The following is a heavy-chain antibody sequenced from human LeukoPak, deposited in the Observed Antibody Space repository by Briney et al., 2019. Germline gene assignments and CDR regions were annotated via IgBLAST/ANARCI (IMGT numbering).Heavy chain of an antibody. CDR3: ARDKVFGVVIPYYFDY. J-gene: IGHJ4*02. CDR1: VFTCIRYS. D-gene: IGHD3-3*01. CDR2: ISSHPGYI. Sequence: GPQTLSCAASVFTCIRYSFSGVRQSPGKGLECVSFISSHPGYINYADSVKGRFTISRDNAKKSLYLQMSRLRAEDTAVYYCARDKVFGVVIPYYFDYWGQGILVTVSS. V-gene: IGHV3-21*01.